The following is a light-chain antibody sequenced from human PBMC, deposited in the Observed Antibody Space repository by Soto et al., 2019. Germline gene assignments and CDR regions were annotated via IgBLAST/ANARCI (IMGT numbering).Light chain of an antibody. CDR2: AAS. Sequence: DIPLTQSPSSLSASVGDRVTISCRASQNVSSKLAWYQQKPGKAPRLLIYAASTLQSGVPSGFSGSGSGTEFTLTISSLQSEDFATYYCQQVKRYPRTFGRGTRVEI. J-gene: IGKJ4*02. V-gene: IGKV1-9*01. CDR3: QQVKRYPRT. CDR1: QNVSSK.